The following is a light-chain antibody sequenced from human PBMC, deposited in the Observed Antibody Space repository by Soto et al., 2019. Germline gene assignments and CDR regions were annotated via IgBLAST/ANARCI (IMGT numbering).Light chain of an antibody. CDR1: QSVSSN. CDR2: CAS. V-gene: IGKV3-15*01. CDR3: QQYNNWPLT. J-gene: IGKJ4*01. Sequence: EIVMTQSPATLSVSPGERGTLSCRASQSVSSNLAWYQQKPGQAPRLLIYCASTRATGIPARFSGSGSGTEFTLTISSLQSEDFAVYYCQQYNNWPLTFGGGTKVEIK.